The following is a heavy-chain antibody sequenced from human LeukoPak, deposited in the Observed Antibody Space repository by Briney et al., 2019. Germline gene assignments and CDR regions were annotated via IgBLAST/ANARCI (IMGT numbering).Heavy chain of an antibody. CDR1: GGSISSGDYY. D-gene: IGHD1-26*01. CDR2: IYYSGST. Sequence: SETLSLTXTVSGGSISSGDYYWSWISQPPGEGLEWIGYIYYSGSTYYNPSLKSRVTISVDTSKNQFSLKLSSVTAADTAVYYCARDSGSQKAFDIWGQGTMVTVSS. CDR3: ARDSGSQKAFDI. J-gene: IGHJ3*02. V-gene: IGHV4-30-4*08.